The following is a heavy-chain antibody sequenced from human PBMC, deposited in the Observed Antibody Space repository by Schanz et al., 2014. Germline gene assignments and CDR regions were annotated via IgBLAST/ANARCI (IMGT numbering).Heavy chain of an antibody. CDR1: GYTFTSYG. CDR3: TRVPGTSDLYDY. Sequence: VHLVQSGAEVKKPGASVKVSCKTSGYTFTSYGISWVRQAPGQGLEWMGWISAYNTNPNYAHKLQGRVTMTTDISTSTAYMELRSLRSDDTAVYYCTRVPGTSDLYDYWGQGTLVTVSS. CDR2: ISAYNTNP. J-gene: IGHJ4*02. V-gene: IGHV1-18*01.